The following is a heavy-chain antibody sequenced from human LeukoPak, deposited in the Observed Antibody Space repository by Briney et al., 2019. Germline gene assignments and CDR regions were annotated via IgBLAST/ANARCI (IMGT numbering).Heavy chain of an antibody. CDR3: ASHSGDYGPGY. V-gene: IGHV3-23*01. CDR2: ISGSGGST. Sequence: GGSLRLSCAASGFTFSIYAMSWVRQAPGKGLEWVSAISGSGGSTYYADSVKGRFTISRDNSKNTLYLQMNSLRAEDTAVYYCASHSGDYGPGYWGQGTLVTVSS. CDR1: GFTFSIYA. D-gene: IGHD4/OR15-4a*01. J-gene: IGHJ4*02.